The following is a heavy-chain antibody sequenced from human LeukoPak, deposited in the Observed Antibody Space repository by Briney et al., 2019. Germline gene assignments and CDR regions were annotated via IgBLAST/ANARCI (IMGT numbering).Heavy chain of an antibody. CDR2: ISAYNGNT. Sequence: ASVKVSCKASGGTFSSYAISWVRQAPGQGLEWMGWISAYNGNTNYAQKPQGRVTMTTDTSTSTAYMELRSLRSDDTAVYYCARALAALPDYFDYWGQGTLVTVSS. CDR1: GGTFSSYA. J-gene: IGHJ4*02. V-gene: IGHV1-18*01. CDR3: ARALAALPDYFDY. D-gene: IGHD6-6*01.